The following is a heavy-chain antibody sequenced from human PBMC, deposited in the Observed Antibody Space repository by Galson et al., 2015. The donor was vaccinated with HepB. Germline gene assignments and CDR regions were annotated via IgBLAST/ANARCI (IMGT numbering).Heavy chain of an antibody. Sequence: ETLFLTCTVSGGSISNSDYYWGWIRQPPGKGLEWIGSIPYSGSTYYNPSLKSRVTISVDTSKNQFSLKLSSVTAADTAVCYCARHRSVAMWFDPWGQGTLVTVSS. V-gene: IGHV4-39*01. CDR3: ARHRSVAMWFDP. J-gene: IGHJ5*02. CDR1: GGSISNSDYY. CDR2: IPYSGST. D-gene: IGHD2-21*01.